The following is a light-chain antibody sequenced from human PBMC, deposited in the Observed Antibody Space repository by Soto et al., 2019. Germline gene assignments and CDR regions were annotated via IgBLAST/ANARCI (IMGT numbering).Light chain of an antibody. CDR2: KAS. CDR1: QTISTL. CDR3: QQYSTYPWT. Sequence: DIQMTQSPSTLSSSVGDKVTITCLASQTISTLLAWYQQRPGKAPNLLIYKASSLESGVPSRFSGSGSGTEFTLTISSLQPDDFATYFCQQYSTYPWTFGQGTKVEVK. J-gene: IGKJ1*01. V-gene: IGKV1-5*03.